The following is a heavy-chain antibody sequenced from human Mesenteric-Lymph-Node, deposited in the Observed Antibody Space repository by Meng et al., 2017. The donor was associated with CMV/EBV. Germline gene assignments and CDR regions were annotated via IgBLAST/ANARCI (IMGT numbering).Heavy chain of an antibody. J-gene: IGHJ4*02. V-gene: IGHV3-7*04. CDR1: GFTFSSSW. CDR2: IKQDGTEQ. D-gene: IGHD1-20*01. Sequence: LACAACGFTFSSSWMSWVRQAPGKGPEGVDNIKQDGTEQYYVDSVKGRFTISRDKAKNSLHLQINSLRAEDTAVYYCARDNWYGFDCWGPGILVTVSS. CDR3: ARDNWYGFDC.